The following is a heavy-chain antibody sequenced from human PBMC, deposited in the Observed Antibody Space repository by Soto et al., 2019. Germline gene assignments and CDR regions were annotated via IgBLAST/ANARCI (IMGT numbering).Heavy chain of an antibody. J-gene: IGHJ4*02. CDR2: ISGSGGST. D-gene: IGHD3-3*01. CDR1: GFTFSSYA. V-gene: IGHV3-23*01. Sequence: GGSLRLSCAASGFTFSSYAMSWVRQAPGKGLEWVSAISGSGGSTYYADSVKGRLTISRDNSKNTLYLQMNSLRAEDTAVYYCASRGSGYYTLSYFDYWGQGTLVTVSS. CDR3: ASRGSGYYTLSYFDY.